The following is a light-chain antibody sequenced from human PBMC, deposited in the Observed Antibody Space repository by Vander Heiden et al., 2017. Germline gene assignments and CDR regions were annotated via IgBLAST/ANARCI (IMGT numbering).Light chain of an antibody. V-gene: IGLV1-36*01. CDR1: SSTLGNNS. CDR2: SGD. J-gene: IGLJ3*02. CDR3: ASWDDSLNGPV. Sequence: QSVLTQPPSVSEAPRQRVPISCSGSSSTLGNNSVNWYQQLPGKAPKLLIYSGDLLPSGVSDRFSGSKSGTSASLAISGLQSEDEADYYCASWDDSLNGPVFGGGTRLTVL.